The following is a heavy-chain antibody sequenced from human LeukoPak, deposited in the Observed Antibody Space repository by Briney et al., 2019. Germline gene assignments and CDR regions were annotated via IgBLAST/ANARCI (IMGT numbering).Heavy chain of an antibody. CDR3: ARDLSGVAGYTYGRGIDY. Sequence: GSLRLSCAASGFIFNNYEMNWVRQAPGKGLEWVANIKKDGSEKYYVDSVKGRFTISRDNAKTSLYLQMNSLRAEDTAVYYCARDLSGVAGYTYGRGIDYWGQGTLVTVSS. CDR1: GFIFNNYE. J-gene: IGHJ4*02. D-gene: IGHD5-18*01. CDR2: IKKDGSEK. V-gene: IGHV3-7*01.